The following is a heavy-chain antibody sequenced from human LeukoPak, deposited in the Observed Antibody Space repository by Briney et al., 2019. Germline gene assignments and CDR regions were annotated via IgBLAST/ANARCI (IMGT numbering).Heavy chain of an antibody. CDR1: GYTFTSYA. CDR2: IGTGGST. V-gene: IGHV3-23*01. CDR3: AKKSPRGYYEP. D-gene: IGHD3-3*01. J-gene: IGHJ4*02. Sequence: GGSLRLSCAASGYTFTSYAMSWVRQAPGKGLEWVSLIGTGGSTYYTDSVKGRFTISRDNSKNTLYLQMDSLRADDTAVYYCAKKSPRGYYEPWGQGTLVTVSS.